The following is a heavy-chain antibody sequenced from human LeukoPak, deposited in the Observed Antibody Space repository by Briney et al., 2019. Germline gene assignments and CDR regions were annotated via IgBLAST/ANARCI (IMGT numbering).Heavy chain of an antibody. D-gene: IGHD3-22*01. CDR3: ARHGGGYYYDSSGYYYHFDY. Sequence: SETLSLTCAVYGGYFSGYYWSWIRQPPGKGLEWSGEINHSGSTNCNPSLKSRVTISVDTSKNQFSLKLSSVTAADTAVYYCARHGGGYYYDSSGYYYHFDYWGQGTLVTVSS. CDR1: GGYFSGYY. CDR2: INHSGST. J-gene: IGHJ4*02. V-gene: IGHV4-34*01.